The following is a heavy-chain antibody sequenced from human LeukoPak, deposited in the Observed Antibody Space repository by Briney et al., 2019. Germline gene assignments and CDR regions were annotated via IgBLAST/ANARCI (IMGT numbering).Heavy chain of an antibody. CDR3: ARWRRDIVVVPAAGYFDY. Sequence: SETLSLTCTVSGGSISSYYWSWIRQPPGKGLEWIGYIYCSGSTNYNPSLKSRVTISVDTSKNQFSLKLSSVTAADTAVYYCARWRRDIVVVPAAGYFDYWGQGTLVTVSS. CDR2: IYCSGST. J-gene: IGHJ4*02. D-gene: IGHD2-2*01. V-gene: IGHV4-59*01. CDR1: GGSISSYY.